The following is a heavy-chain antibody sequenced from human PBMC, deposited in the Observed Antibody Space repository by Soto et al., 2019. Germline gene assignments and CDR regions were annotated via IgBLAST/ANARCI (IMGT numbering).Heavy chain of an antibody. D-gene: IGHD6-13*01. J-gene: IGHJ4*02. CDR2: IYYSGST. CDR3: AREGSSRWSENYFDY. Sequence: QVQLQESGPGLVKPSQTLSLTCTVSGGSISSGGYYWSWIRQHPGKGLEWIGYIYYSGSTYYNPFLKSRVTISVDTSKNQFSLKLSSVTAADTAVYYCAREGSSRWSENYFDYWGQGTLVTVSS. V-gene: IGHV4-31*03. CDR1: GGSISSGGYY.